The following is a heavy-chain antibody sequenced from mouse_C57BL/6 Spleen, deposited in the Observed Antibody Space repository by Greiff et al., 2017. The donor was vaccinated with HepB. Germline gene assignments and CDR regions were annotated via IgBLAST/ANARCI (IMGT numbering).Heavy chain of an antibody. J-gene: IGHJ3*01. Sequence: VQLQQSGPELVKPGASVKISCKASGYAFSSSWMNWVKQRPGKGLEWIGRIYPGAGDTNYNGKFKGKSTLTADKSSSTAYMQLSSLTSEDSAVYFCANYYGSGYPFAYWGQGTLVTVSA. V-gene: IGHV1-82*01. CDR3: ANYYGSGYPFAY. CDR2: IYPGAGDT. D-gene: IGHD1-1*01. CDR1: GYAFSSSW.